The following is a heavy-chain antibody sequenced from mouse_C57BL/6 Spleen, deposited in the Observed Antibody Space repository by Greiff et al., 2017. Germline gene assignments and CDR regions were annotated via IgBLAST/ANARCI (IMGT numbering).Heavy chain of an antibody. Sequence: DVMLVESGGGLVQPGGSLKLSCAASGFTFSDYYMYWVRQTPEKRLEWVAYISNGGGSTYYPDTVKGRFTISRDNAKNTLYLQMSRLKSEDTAMYYCARQIYYDYDDWYFDVWGTGTTVTVSS. J-gene: IGHJ1*03. CDR2: ISNGGGST. V-gene: IGHV5-12*01. D-gene: IGHD2-4*01. CDR1: GFTFSDYY. CDR3: ARQIYYDYDDWYFDV.